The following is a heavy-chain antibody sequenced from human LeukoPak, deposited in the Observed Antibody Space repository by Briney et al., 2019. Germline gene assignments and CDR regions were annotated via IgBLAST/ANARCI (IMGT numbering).Heavy chain of an antibody. J-gene: IGHJ4*02. CDR3: ARESDSSGWYDY. CDR2: ISGDGGST. D-gene: IGHD6-19*01. Sequence: PGGSLRLSRAAPVLNFDDYAIHWVRQAPGKGLEWVSLISGDGGSTFYADSVRGRFTISRDNSKNSLYLQMSSLRSEDTAFYFCARESDSSGWYDYWGQGTLVTVSS. V-gene: IGHV3-43*02. CDR1: VLNFDDYA.